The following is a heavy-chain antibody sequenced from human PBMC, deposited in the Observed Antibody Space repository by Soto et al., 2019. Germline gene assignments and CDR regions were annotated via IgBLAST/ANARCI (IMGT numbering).Heavy chain of an antibody. CDR3: ARDPLDYDSSGYSGTYFDY. V-gene: IGHV3-30-3*01. CDR2: ISYDGSNK. D-gene: IGHD3-22*01. CDR1: GFTFSSYA. J-gene: IGHJ4*02. Sequence: QVQLVESGGGVVQPGRSLRLSCAASGFTFSSYAMHWVRQAPGKGLERVAVISYDGSNKYYADSVKGRFTISRDNSKNTLYLQMNSLRAEDTAVYYCARDPLDYDSSGYSGTYFDYWGQGTLVTVSS.